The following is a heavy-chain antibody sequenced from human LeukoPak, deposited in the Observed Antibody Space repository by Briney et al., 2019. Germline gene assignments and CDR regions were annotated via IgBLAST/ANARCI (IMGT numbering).Heavy chain of an antibody. J-gene: IGHJ5*02. CDR2: MNPNSGNT. V-gene: IGHV1-8*03. CDR3: ARGGITMVRGVNGNNWFDP. D-gene: IGHD3-10*01. Sequence: ASVKVSCKASGYTSTSYDINWVRQATGQGLEWMGWMNPNSGNTGYAQKFQGRVTITRNTSISTAYMELSSLRSEDTAVYYCARGGITMVRGVNGNNWFDPWGQGTLVTVSS. CDR1: GYTSTSYD.